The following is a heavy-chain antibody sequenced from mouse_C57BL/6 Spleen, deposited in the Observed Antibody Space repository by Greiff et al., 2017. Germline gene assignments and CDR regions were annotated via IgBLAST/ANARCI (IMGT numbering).Heavy chain of an antibody. CDR2: IYPGDGDT. Sequence: VQLQQSGPELVKPGASVTISCKASGYAFSSSWMNWVKQRPGKGLEWIGRIYPGDGDTNYNGKFKGKATLTADKSSSTAYMQLSSLTSEDSAVYFCARDGKGYAMDYWGQGTSVTVSS. D-gene: IGHD2-1*01. V-gene: IGHV1-82*01. J-gene: IGHJ4*01. CDR3: ARDGKGYAMDY. CDR1: GYAFSSSW.